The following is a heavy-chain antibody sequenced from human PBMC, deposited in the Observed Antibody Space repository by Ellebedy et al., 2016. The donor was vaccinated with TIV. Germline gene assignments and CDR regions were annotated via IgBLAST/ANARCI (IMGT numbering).Heavy chain of an antibody. Sequence: GGSLRLXXAASGFTFIIYSLNWVRQAPGKGLEWVSYISSSSRTIYYADSVKGRFTISRDNAKNSLYLQMNSLRAEDTAVYYCARDRVHYAHFDYWGQGTLVTVSS. CDR3: ARDRVHYAHFDY. CDR1: GFTFIIYS. V-gene: IGHV3-48*01. J-gene: IGHJ4*02. D-gene: IGHD4-17*01. CDR2: ISSSSRTI.